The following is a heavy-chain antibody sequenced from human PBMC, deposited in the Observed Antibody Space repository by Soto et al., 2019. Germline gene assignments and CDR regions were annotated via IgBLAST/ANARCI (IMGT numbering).Heavy chain of an antibody. CDR3: ARVPVYSGYAVGLDY. CDR2: ISSSSSTI. J-gene: IGHJ4*02. V-gene: IGHV3-48*01. CDR1: GFTFSSYS. D-gene: IGHD5-12*01. Sequence: GGSLRLSCAASGFTFSSYSMNWVRQAPGKGLEWVSYISSSSSTIYYADSVKGRFTISRDNAKNSLYLQMNSLRAEDTAVYYCARVPVYSGYAVGLDYWGQGTLVTVSS.